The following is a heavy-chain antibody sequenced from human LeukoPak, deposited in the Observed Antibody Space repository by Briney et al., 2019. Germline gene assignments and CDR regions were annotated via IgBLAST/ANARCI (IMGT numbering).Heavy chain of an antibody. J-gene: IGHJ4*02. CDR2: ISYDGSNK. V-gene: IGHV3-30-3*01. D-gene: IGHD3-22*01. CDR1: GFTFSSYA. CDR3: ARDHNPYYYDSSGYEYYFDY. Sequence: GGSLRLSCAASGFTFSSYAMHWVRQAPGKGLEWVAVISYDGSNKYYADSVKGRFTISRDNSKNTLYLQMNSLRAEDTAVYYCARDHNPYYYDSSGYEYYFDYWGQGTLVTVSS.